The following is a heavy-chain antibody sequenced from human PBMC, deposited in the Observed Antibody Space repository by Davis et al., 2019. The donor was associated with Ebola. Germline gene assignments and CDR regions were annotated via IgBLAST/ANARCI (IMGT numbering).Heavy chain of an antibody. CDR1: GYTFTGYY. J-gene: IGHJ3*02. V-gene: IGHV1-2*02. Sequence: ASVKVSCKASGYTFTGYYMHWVRQAPGQGLEWMGWINPNSGGTNYAQKFQGRVTMTRDTSISTAYMELSRLRSDDTAVYYCAGNIVGATTAAFDIWGQGTMVTVSS. CDR3: AGNIVGATTAAFDI. D-gene: IGHD1-26*01. CDR2: INPNSGGT.